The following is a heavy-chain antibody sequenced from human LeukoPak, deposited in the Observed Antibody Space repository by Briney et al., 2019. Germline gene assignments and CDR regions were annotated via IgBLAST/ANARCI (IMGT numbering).Heavy chain of an antibody. CDR3: AKGYCSSTSCLFDP. J-gene: IGHJ5*02. CDR1: GFTFDDYA. CDR2: ISWNSGSI. D-gene: IGHD2-2*01. V-gene: IGHV3-9*03. Sequence: PGGSLRLSXAASGFTFDDYAMHWVRQAPGKGLEWLSGISWNSGSICYADSVKGRFTISRDNAKNSLYLQMNSLRAEDMALYYCAKGYCSSTSCLFDPWGQGTLVTVSS.